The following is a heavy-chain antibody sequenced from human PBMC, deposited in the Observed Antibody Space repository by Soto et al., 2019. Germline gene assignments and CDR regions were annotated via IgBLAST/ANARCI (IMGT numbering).Heavy chain of an antibody. V-gene: IGHV3-30-3*01. D-gene: IGHD3-16*02. CDR3: ANGTAVIISRFFDY. CDR1: GFTYSTYT. J-gene: IGHJ4*02. Sequence: GGSLRLSCAASGFTYSTYTMHWVRQAPGKGLEWVAVISYDGNNKFYADSLKARFTISRDNSKNTLYLQMNNLRTEDSAVYYSANGTAVIISRFFDYWGQGTLVTVSS. CDR2: ISYDGNNK.